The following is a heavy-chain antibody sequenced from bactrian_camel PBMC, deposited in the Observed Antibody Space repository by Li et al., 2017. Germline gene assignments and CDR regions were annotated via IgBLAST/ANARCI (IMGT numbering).Heavy chain of an antibody. D-gene: IGHD5*01. Sequence: HVQLVESGGGSVQPGGSLKLSCAASGRTDRQYCMAWFRQGPGKDREGVANLNSDGSTTYSDSVRGRFTISRDNAKNTVYMQMDSLKLEDTAVYYCANERRPETGLCPGYYGMDFWGKGTQVTVS. CDR1: GRTDRQYC. J-gene: IGHJ7*01. V-gene: IGHV3S53*01. CDR2: LNSDGST.